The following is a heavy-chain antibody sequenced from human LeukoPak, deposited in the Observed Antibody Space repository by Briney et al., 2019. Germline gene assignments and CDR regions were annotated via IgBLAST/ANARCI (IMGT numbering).Heavy chain of an antibody. CDR2: IIPIFGTA. Sequence: PVKVSCKASGGTFSSYAISWVRQAPGQGLEWMGGIIPIFGTANYAQKFQGRVTITADESTSTAYMELSSLRSEDTAVYYCASRYYDILTGYSDWGQGTLVTVSS. J-gene: IGHJ4*02. D-gene: IGHD3-9*01. CDR1: GGTFSSYA. V-gene: IGHV1-69*13. CDR3: ASRYYDILTGYSD.